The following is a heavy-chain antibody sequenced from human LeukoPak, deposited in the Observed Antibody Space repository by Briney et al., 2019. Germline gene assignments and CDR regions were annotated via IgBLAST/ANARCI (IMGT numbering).Heavy chain of an antibody. Sequence: GGSLRLSCAAPGFTFSSYSMNWVRQAPGKGLEWVSSISSSNSYIYYADSVKGRFTISRDNAKNSLYLQMNSLRAEDTAGYYCARCYCGGSGYREIDYWGQGTLVTVSS. D-gene: IGHD3-22*01. CDR1: GFTFSSYS. CDR2: ISSSNSYI. V-gene: IGHV3-21*01. J-gene: IGHJ4*02. CDR3: ARCYCGGSGYREIDY.